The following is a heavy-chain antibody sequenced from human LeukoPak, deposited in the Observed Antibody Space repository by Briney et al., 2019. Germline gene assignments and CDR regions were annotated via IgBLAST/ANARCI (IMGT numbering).Heavy chain of an antibody. CDR3: ARGGSTYYYYYMDV. CDR1: GFTFSSYW. Sequence: GGSLRLSCAASGFTFSSYWMHWVRQAPGKGLVWASRINSDGSSTSYADSVKGRFTISRDNAKNTLYLQMNSLRAEDTAVYYCARGGSTYYYYYMDVWGKGTTVTVSS. J-gene: IGHJ6*03. CDR2: INSDGSST. V-gene: IGHV3-74*01.